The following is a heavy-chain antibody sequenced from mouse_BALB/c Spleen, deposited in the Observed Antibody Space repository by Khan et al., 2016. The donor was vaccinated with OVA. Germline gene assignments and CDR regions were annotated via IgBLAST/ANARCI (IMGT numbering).Heavy chain of an antibody. CDR1: GYSITSGYG. V-gene: IGHV3-2*02. Sequence: EVQLQESGPGLVKPSQSLSLTCNVTGYSITSGYGWNWNRQFPGNKQEWMGYISYSGSNNYNPYLKSRISITRDTSKNKSFLQLNSVTTEDTATYYCARTARIQYWGQGTSLTVSS. CDR2: ISYSGSN. CDR3: ARTARIQY. D-gene: IGHD1-2*01. J-gene: IGHJ2*02.